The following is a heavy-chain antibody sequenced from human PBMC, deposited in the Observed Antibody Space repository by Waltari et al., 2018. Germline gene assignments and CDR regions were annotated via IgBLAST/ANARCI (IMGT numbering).Heavy chain of an antibody. V-gene: IGHV3-21*01. CDR1: GFTFRSSS. CDR3: ARDLAVDVGFDY. J-gene: IGHJ4*02. D-gene: IGHD6-19*01. Sequence: EVQLVESGGGLVKPGGSLRLSCAASGFTFRSSSMNWVRQAPGKGLEWVSSISSSSSYIYYADSVEGRFTISRDNAKNSLYLQMNSLRAEDTAVYYCARDLAVDVGFDYWGQGTLVTVSS. CDR2: ISSSSSYI.